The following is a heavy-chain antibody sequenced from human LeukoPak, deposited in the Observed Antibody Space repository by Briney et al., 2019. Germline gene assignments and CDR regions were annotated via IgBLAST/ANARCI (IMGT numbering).Heavy chain of an antibody. CDR1: VGSISSYY. CDR3: ARVSGGITIGNY. Sequence: SETLSLTCTVSVGSISSYYWSWIRQPPGKGLEWIGYIYYSGSTNYNPSLKSRVTISVDTSKNQFSLKLSSVTAADTAVYYCARVSGGITIGNYWGQGTLVTVSS. CDR2: IYYSGST. V-gene: IGHV4-59*01. J-gene: IGHJ4*02. D-gene: IGHD3-9*01.